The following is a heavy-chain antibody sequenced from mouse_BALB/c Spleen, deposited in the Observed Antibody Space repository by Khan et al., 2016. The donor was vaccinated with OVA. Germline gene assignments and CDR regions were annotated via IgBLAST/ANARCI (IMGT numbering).Heavy chain of an antibody. CDR2: INPSTGYT. CDR3: ARRGLRWDFDY. Sequence: QVQLKESGAELAKPGASVTMSCKASGYTFINYWVLWVKQRPGQGLEWIGYINPSTGYTEYNQNFKDKTTLTADTSSNTAYLQLSSLTSEDAAVYYCARRGLRWDFDYWGQGTTLTVSS. D-gene: IGHD1-1*01. V-gene: IGHV1-7*01. J-gene: IGHJ2*01. CDR1: GYTFINYW.